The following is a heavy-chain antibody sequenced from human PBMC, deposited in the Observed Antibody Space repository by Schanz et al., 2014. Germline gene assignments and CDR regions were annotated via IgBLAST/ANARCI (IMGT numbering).Heavy chain of an antibody. CDR2: VYYSGYT. D-gene: IGHD3-16*01. J-gene: IGHJ5*02. CDR1: GGSISHYY. Sequence: QVQLQESGPGLVKPSETLSLTCTVSGGSISHYYWSWIRQPPGKGLEWIGYVYYSGYTNYNPSLKSRVTISVDTSKNQFSLKLSSVTAADTAVYYCARDALGGPHNWFDPWGQGTLVSVSS. V-gene: IGHV4-59*12. CDR3: ARDALGGPHNWFDP.